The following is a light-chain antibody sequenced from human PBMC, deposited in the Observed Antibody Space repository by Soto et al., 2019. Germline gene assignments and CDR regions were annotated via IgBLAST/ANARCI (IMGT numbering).Light chain of an antibody. J-gene: IGKJ1*01. V-gene: IGKV4-1*01. CDR2: WAS. CDR3: QQYYDPHRT. CDR1: QSVLSTSNSRNS. Sequence: DIVMTQSPDSLAVSLGERATINCKSSQSVLSTSNSRNSLAWYQQKPGQPPKVLIYWASTRESGVPDRFSGSGSGTDFAITSSSLQTEDVALYDCQQYYDPHRTFGQGTKVDIK.